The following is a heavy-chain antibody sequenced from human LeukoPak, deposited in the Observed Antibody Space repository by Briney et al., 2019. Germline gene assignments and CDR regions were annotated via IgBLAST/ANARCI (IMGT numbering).Heavy chain of an antibody. D-gene: IGHD5-24*01. CDR1: GGSISSYY. CDR2: IYYSGST. CDR3: ARVRGQMATTYFDY. J-gene: IGHJ4*02. Sequence: SETLSLTCTVSGGSISSYYWSWIRQPPGKGLEWIGYIYYSGSTNYNPSLKSRVTISVDTSKNQVSLKLSSVTAADTAVYYCARVRGQMATTYFDYWGQGTLVTVSS. V-gene: IGHV4-59*01.